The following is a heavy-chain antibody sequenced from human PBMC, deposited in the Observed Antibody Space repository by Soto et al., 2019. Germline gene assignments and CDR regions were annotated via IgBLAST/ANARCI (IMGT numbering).Heavy chain of an antibody. CDR3: ARGRRYSYGAPFDY. CDR2: INHSGST. D-gene: IGHD5-18*01. Sequence: SETLSLTCGVYGGSFSGYYWSWIRQPPGKGLEWIGEINHSGSTNYNPSLKSRVTISVDTSKNQFSLKLSSVTAADTAVYYCARGRRYSYGAPFDYWGQGTLVTVSS. J-gene: IGHJ4*02. V-gene: IGHV4-34*01. CDR1: GGSFSGYY.